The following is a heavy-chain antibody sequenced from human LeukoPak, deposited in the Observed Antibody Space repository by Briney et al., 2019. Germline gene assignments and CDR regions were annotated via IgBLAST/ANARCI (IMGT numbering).Heavy chain of an antibody. D-gene: IGHD6-19*01. J-gene: IGHJ6*02. Sequence: GRSLRLSCAASGFTFSSYAMRWVRQAPGKGLEWVAVISYDGSNKYYADSVKGRFTISRDNSKNTLYLQMNSLRAEDTAVYYCAREGASSGWYRYYYYGMDVWGQGTTVTVSS. V-gene: IGHV3-30*04. CDR2: ISYDGSNK. CDR3: AREGASSGWYRYYYYGMDV. CDR1: GFTFSSYA.